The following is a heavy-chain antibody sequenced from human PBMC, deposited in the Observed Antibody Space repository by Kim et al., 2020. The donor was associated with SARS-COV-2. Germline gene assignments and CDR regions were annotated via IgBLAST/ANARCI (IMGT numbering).Heavy chain of an antibody. D-gene: IGHD3-9*01. CDR2: ISWNSGSI. J-gene: IGHJ3*02. CDR1: GFTFDDYA. CDR3: AKAMGGDILTGVDAFDI. V-gene: IGHV3-9*01. Sequence: GGSLRLSCAASGFTFDDYAMHWVRQAPGKGLEWVSGISWNSGSIGYADSVKGRFTISRDNAKNSLYLQMNSLRAEDTALYYCAKAMGGDILTGVDAFDIWGQGTMVTVSS.